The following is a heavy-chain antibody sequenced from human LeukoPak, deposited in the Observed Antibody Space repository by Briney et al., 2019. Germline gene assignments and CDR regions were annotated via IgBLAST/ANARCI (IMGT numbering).Heavy chain of an antibody. Sequence: SETLSLTCTVSGGSISSSSYYWGWIRQPPGKGLEWIGSIYYSGSTYYNPSLKSRVTISVDTSKNQFSLKLSSVTAADTAVYYCARHLATTVTRKYYYYYYMDVWGKGTTVTVSS. CDR3: ARHLATTVTRKYYYYYYMDV. J-gene: IGHJ6*03. CDR2: IYYSGST. D-gene: IGHD4-11*01. V-gene: IGHV4-39*01. CDR1: GGSISSSSYY.